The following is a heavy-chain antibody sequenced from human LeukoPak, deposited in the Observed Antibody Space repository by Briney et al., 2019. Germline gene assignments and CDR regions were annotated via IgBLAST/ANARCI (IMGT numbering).Heavy chain of an antibody. CDR2: IYSGGST. Sequence: GGSLRLSCAASGFTVSSNYMSWVRQAPGKGLEWVSVIYSGGSTYYADSVKGRFTISRDNSKNTLYLQMNSLRAEDTAVYYCARAPDLYDYGDYANGIFNIWGQGTMVAVSS. J-gene: IGHJ3*02. V-gene: IGHV3-66*01. D-gene: IGHD4-17*01. CDR1: GFTVSSNY. CDR3: ARAPDLYDYGDYANGIFNI.